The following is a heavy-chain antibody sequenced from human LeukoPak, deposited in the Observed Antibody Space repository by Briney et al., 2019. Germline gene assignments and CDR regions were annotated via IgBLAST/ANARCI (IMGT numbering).Heavy chain of an antibody. D-gene: IGHD2-2*01. CDR1: GFTFSSYS. J-gene: IGHJ4*02. CDR3: ARVVPAAAYHFDY. CDR2: ISSSSSYI. V-gene: IGHV3-21*01. Sequence: GRSLRLSCAASGFTFSSYSMNWVRQAPGKGLEWVSSISSSSSYIYYADSVKGRFTISRDNAKNSLYLQMNSLRAEDTAVYYCARVVPAAAYHFDYWGQGTLVTVSS.